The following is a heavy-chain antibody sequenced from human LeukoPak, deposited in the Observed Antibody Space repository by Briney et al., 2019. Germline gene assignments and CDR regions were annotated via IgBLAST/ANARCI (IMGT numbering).Heavy chain of an antibody. CDR2: ISAYNGNT. Sequence: EASVKASCKASGYTFTSYGISWVRQAPGQGLEWMGWISAYNGNTNYAQKLQGRVTMTTDTSTSTAYMELRSLRSDDTAVYYCARLIAVAGWGCFDYWGQGTLVTVSS. J-gene: IGHJ4*02. V-gene: IGHV1-18*01. CDR3: ARLIAVAGWGCFDY. CDR1: GYTFTSYG. D-gene: IGHD6-19*01.